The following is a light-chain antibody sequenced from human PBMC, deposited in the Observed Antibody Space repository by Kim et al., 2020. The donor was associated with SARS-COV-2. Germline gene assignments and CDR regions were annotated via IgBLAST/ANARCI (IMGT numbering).Light chain of an antibody. CDR1: SSDVGSYNL. J-gene: IGLJ2*01. Sequence: PGQSITISCTETSSDVGSYNLVSWYQQHPGKAPKLMIYEGSKRPSGVSNRFSGSKSGNTASLTISGLQAEDEADYYCCSYAGSVVFGGGTKLTVL. CDR3: CSYAGSVV. CDR2: EGS. V-gene: IGLV2-23*01.